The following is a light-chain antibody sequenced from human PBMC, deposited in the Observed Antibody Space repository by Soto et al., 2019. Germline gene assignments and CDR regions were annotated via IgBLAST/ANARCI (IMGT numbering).Light chain of an antibody. CDR3: QQYGSSPYT. J-gene: IGKJ2*01. Sequence: VLTQSPGTLSLSPGERATLSCRASQSVSSTYLAWYQQKPGQAPRLLIYGASSRATGIPDRFSGSGSGTDFTLTISRLEPEDFAVYYCQQYGSSPYTFGQGTKLEIK. CDR1: QSVSSTY. V-gene: IGKV3-20*01. CDR2: GAS.